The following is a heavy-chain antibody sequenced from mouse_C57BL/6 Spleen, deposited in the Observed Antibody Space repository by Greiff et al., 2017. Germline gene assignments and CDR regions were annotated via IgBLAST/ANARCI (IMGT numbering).Heavy chain of an antibody. V-gene: IGHV5-17*01. J-gene: IGHJ1*03. Sequence: EVHLVESGGGLVKPGGSLKLSCAASGFTFSDYGMHWVRQAPEKGLEWVAYISSGSSTIYYADTVKGRFTISRDNAKNTLFLQMTSLRSEDTAMYYCARCYDGSSYWYFDVWGTGTTVTVSS. CDR2: ISSGSSTI. CDR3: ARCYDGSSYWYFDV. CDR1: GFTFSDYG. D-gene: IGHD1-1*01.